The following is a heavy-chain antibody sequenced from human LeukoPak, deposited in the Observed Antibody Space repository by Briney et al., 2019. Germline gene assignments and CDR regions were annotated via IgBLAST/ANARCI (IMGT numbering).Heavy chain of an antibody. CDR1: GGSLSTYY. D-gene: IGHD4-23*01. CDR3: ASGSITVVPAFDI. V-gene: IGHV4-59*12. Sequence: PSETLSLTCTVSGGSLSTYYWSWIRQPPGKGLEWIACIYYTGSTNYNPSLKSRGTMSVDTSKNQFSLRLTSVTAADTAVYYCASGSITVVPAFDIWAQGTVVTVSS. J-gene: IGHJ3*02. CDR2: IYYTGST.